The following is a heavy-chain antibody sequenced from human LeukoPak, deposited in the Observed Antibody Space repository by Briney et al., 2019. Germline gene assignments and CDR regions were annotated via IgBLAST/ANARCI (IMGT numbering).Heavy chain of an antibody. J-gene: IGHJ4*02. CDR1: GDSVSSNSAA. CDR3: ARSISTGGFRLDY. D-gene: IGHD2-2*01. Sequence: SQTLSLTCAIAGDSVSSNSAAWNWIRQSPSRGLEWLGRTYYRSKWYFDYAVSVEGRITINPDTSKNQFSLQLNSVTPEDTAVYYCARSISTGGFRLDYWGQGTLLTVSS. V-gene: IGHV6-1*01. CDR2: TYYRSKWYF.